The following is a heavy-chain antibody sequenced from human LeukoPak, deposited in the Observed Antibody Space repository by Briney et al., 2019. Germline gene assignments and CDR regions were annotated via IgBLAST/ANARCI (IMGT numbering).Heavy chain of an antibody. D-gene: IGHD2-8*01. CDR2: IKQDGSEK. Sequence: PGGSLRLSCAASGFTFSSYWMSWVRQAPGKGLEWVANIKQDGSEKYYVDSVKGRFTISRDNAKNSLYLQMSSLRAEDTAVYYCARGSSLGYCTNGVCYFDYWGQGTLVTVSS. CDR1: GFTFSSYW. J-gene: IGHJ4*02. CDR3: ARGSSLGYCTNGVCYFDY. V-gene: IGHV3-7*01.